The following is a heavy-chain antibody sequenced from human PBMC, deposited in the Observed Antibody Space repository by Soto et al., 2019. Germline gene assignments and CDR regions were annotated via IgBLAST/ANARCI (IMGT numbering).Heavy chain of an antibody. CDR1: GLTFSSYP. Sequence: EVQLLESGGGLVQPGGSLRLSCAASGLTFSSYPMSWVRQAPGKGLQWGSSISVSAGTTYYADSVKGRFTISRDNSKNTLYLQMNSLRAEDTAVYYCAKDGIRGIHIDNWGQGTLVTVSS. CDR3: AKDGIRGIHIDN. CDR2: ISVSAGTT. J-gene: IGHJ4*02. V-gene: IGHV3-23*01.